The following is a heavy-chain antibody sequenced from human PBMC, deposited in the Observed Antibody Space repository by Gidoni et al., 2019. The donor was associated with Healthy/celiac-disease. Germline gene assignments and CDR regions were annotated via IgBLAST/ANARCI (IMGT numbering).Heavy chain of an antibody. CDR2: ISGSGGST. D-gene: IGHD2-15*01. Sequence: EVQLLESGGGLVQPGGSLRLPCAGSGFPFSSYAMSWVRQAPGQGLEWVSAISGSGGSTYYADSVKGRFTISRDNSKNTLYLQMNSLRAEDTAVYYCAKDGFGVAAAYYYYYYGMDVWGQGTTVTVSS. V-gene: IGHV3-23*01. CDR3: AKDGFGVAAAYYYYYYGMDV. CDR1: GFPFSSYA. J-gene: IGHJ6*02.